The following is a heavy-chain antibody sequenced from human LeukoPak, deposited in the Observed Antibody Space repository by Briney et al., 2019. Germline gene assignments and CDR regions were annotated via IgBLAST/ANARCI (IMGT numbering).Heavy chain of an antibody. V-gene: IGHV4-34*01. D-gene: IGHD6-13*01. Sequence: SETLSLTCAVYGGSFSGYYWSWIRRPPGKGLEWIGEINHSGSTNYNPSLKSRVTISVDTSKNQFSLKLSSVTAADTAVYYCAIAAAGTGDYWGQGTLVTVSS. CDR1: GGSFSGYY. CDR3: AIAAAGTGDY. CDR2: INHSGST. J-gene: IGHJ4*02.